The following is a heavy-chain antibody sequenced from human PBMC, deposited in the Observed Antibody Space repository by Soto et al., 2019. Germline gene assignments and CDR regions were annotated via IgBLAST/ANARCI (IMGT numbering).Heavy chain of an antibody. CDR1: GFTFSSYA. Sequence: EVQLLESGGGLVQPGGSLRLSCAASGFTFSSYAMSWVRQAPGKGLEWVSAISGSGGSTYYADSVKGRFTISRDNSKNKLYLQMNSLRAEDTAVYYCAKDSYDYYDSPIDYWGQGTLVTVSS. CDR2: ISGSGGST. CDR3: AKDSYDYYDSPIDY. J-gene: IGHJ4*02. V-gene: IGHV3-23*01. D-gene: IGHD3-22*01.